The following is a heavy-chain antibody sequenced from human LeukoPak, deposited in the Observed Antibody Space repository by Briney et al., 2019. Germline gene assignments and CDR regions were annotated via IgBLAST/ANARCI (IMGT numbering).Heavy chain of an antibody. J-gene: IGHJ6*02. V-gene: IGHV3-15*01. CDR1: GFTFSSYW. CDR2: IKSKTGGGTT. CDR3: TTVGPSYYDYVWGSYRSYGMDV. D-gene: IGHD3-16*02. Sequence: PGGSLRLSCAVSGFTFSSYWMSWVRQAPGKGLEWVGRIKSKTGGGTTDYAAPVKGRFTISRDDSKNTLYLQMNSLKTEDTAVYYCTTVGPSYYDYVWGSYRSYGMDVWGQGTTVTVSS.